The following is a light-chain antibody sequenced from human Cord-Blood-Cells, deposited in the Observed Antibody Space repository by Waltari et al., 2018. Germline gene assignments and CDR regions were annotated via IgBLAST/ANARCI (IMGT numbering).Light chain of an antibody. V-gene: IGKV1-39*01. CDR1: QSISSY. Sequence: DIQMTQSPSSLSASVGDRVTITCRASQSISSYLNWYQQKPGKAPKLLIDATSSLQSGVPSRFSGSGSGRDFTLTISSLQPEDFATYYCQQSYSTPTFGGGTKVEIK. CDR3: QQSYSTPT. J-gene: IGKJ4*01. CDR2: ATS.